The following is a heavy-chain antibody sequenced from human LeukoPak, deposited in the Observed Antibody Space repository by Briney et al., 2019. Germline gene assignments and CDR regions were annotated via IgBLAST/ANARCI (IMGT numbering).Heavy chain of an antibody. V-gene: IGHV1-18*01. CDR1: GYTFTSYG. J-gene: IGHJ4*02. CDR2: ISAYNGNT. D-gene: IGHD3-22*01. CDR3: ARDYQAYYYDSSGYYYSFDY. Sequence: ASVKVSCKASGYTFTSYGISWVRQAPGQGLEWMGWISAYNGNTNYAQKLQGGVTMTTDTSTSTAYMELRSLRSDDTAVYYCARDYQAYYYDSSGYYYSFDYWGQGTLVTVFS.